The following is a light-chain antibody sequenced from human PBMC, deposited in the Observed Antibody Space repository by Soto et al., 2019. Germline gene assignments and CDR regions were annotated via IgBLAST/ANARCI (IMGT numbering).Light chain of an antibody. CDR3: QQYNSYPWT. Sequence: DIQMTQSPSTLSASVGDRVTITCRASQSISSWLAWYQQKPGKAPKLLIYKASSLESGVPSRFSGSGSGTECTLTINSLQPDDFGTYYCQQYNSYPWTFGQGTKVEIK. J-gene: IGKJ1*01. V-gene: IGKV1-5*03. CDR1: QSISSW. CDR2: KAS.